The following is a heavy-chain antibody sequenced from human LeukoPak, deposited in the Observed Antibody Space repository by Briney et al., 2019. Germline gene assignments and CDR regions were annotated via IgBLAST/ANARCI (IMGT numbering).Heavy chain of an antibody. J-gene: IGHJ4*02. CDR1: GFTFSSYS. Sequence: KPGGSLRLSCAASGFTFSSYSMNWVRQAPGKGLEWVSSISSSSSYIYYADSVKGRFTISRDNAKDSLYLQMNGLRAEDTAVYYCARGPSITMIVVEYDYWGQGTLVTVSS. CDR3: ARGPSITMIVVEYDY. CDR2: ISSSSSYI. V-gene: IGHV3-21*01. D-gene: IGHD3-22*01.